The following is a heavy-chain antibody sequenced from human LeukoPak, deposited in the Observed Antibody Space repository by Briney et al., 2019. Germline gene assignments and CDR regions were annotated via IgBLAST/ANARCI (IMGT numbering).Heavy chain of an antibody. J-gene: IGHJ4*02. CDR3: ARGSYYDSSGYYHYYFDY. CDR2: NYTSGST. V-gene: IGHV4-4*07. D-gene: IGHD3-22*01. CDR1: GGSISSYY. Sequence: SETLSLTCTVSGGSISSYYWSWIRQPAGKGLEWIGRNYTSGSTNYNPSLKSRVTMLVDTSKNQFSLKLSSVTAADTAVYYCARGSYYDSSGYYHYYFDYWGQGTLVTVSS.